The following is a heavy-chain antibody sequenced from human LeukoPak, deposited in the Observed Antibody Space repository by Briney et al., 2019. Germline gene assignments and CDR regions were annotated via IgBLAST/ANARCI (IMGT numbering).Heavy chain of an antibody. D-gene: IGHD3-22*01. V-gene: IGHV1-69*04. CDR1: GGTFSSYA. CDR3: ARDPLYYYDSSLPGYFDY. CDR2: IIPILGIA. Sequence: SVKVSCKASGGTFSSYAISWVRQAPGQGLEWMGRIIPILGIANYAQKFQGRVTITADKSTSTAYMELSSLRSEDTAVYYCARDPLYYYDSSLPGYFDYWGQGTPVTVSS. J-gene: IGHJ4*02.